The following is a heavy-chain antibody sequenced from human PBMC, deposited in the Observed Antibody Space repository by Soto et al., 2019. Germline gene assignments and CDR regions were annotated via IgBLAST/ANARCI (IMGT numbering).Heavy chain of an antibody. J-gene: IGHJ3*02. CDR3: ARDGYNLGNAFDI. V-gene: IGHV3-21*01. CDR2: ISSSSYI. D-gene: IGHD5-12*01. Sequence: GGSLRLSCAASGFTFSSYSMNWVRQAPGKGLEWVSSISSSSYIYYADSVKGRFTISRDNAKNSLYLQMNSLRAEDTAVYYCARDGYNLGNAFDIWGQGTMVTVSS. CDR1: GFTFSSYS.